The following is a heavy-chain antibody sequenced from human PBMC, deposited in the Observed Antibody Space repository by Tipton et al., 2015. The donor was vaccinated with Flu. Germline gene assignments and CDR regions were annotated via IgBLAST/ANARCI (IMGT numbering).Heavy chain of an antibody. V-gene: IGHV3-30-3*01. CDR3: ARRLNVLLWFGGLDP. J-gene: IGHJ5*02. D-gene: IGHD3-10*01. Sequence: SLRLSCAASGFTFSSYAMHWVRQAPGKGLEWVAVISYDGSNKYYADSVKGRFTISRDNSKNTLYLQMNSLRAEDTAVYYCARRLNVLLWFGGLDPWGQGTLVTVSS. CDR1: GFTFSSYA. CDR2: ISYDGSNK.